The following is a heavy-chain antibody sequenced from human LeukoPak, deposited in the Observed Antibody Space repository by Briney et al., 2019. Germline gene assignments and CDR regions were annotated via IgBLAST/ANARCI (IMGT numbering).Heavy chain of an antibody. CDR2: MSASSGNT. Sequence: GASVKVSCKASGYTFTSYDINWVRQATGQGLEWLGWMSASSGNTGYAQKFQGRVSMTRATSISTAYLELSSLTFEDTAVYHCVRTPPKGDIDYWGQGTLVTVSS. D-gene: IGHD2-21*02. V-gene: IGHV1-8*01. CDR3: VRTPPKGDIDY. CDR1: GYTFTSYD. J-gene: IGHJ4*02.